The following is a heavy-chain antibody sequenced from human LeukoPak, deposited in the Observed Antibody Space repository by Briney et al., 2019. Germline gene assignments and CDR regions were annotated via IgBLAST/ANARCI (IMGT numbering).Heavy chain of an antibody. J-gene: IGHJ4*02. D-gene: IGHD4-17*01. Sequence: GGSLRLSCAASGFTFDDYAMHWVRQAPGKGLEWVSLISGDGGSTYYADSVKGRFTISRDNSKNSLYLQMNSLRTEDTALYYCAKVFERDYGDPTFYYFDYWGQGTLVTVSS. V-gene: IGHV3-43*02. CDR1: GFTFDDYA. CDR3: AKVFERDYGDPTFYYFDY. CDR2: ISGDGGST.